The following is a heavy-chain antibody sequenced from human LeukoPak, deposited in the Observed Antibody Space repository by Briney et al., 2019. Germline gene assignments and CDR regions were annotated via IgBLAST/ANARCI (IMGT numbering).Heavy chain of an antibody. D-gene: IGHD3-16*02. V-gene: IGHV3-30*02. CDR1: GFTFSNYG. J-gene: IGHJ4*02. Sequence: PGGSLRLSCAASGFTFSNYGMHWVRQTPGKGLEWVAFIRYDGSNKYYSDSVKGRFTISRDNAKNSLYLQMNSLRAEDTAVYYCARDGRYVWGSYRYTAEGGIDYWGQGTLVTVSS. CDR3: ARDGRYVWGSYRYTAEGGIDY. CDR2: IRYDGSNK.